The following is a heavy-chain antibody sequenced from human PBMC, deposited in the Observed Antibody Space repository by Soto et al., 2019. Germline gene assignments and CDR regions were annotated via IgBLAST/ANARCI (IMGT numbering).Heavy chain of an antibody. Sequence: QLQLQESGSGLVKPSQTLSLTCAVSGGSISSGGYSWRWIRQPPGKGLEWIGYIYHSGSTYYNPSLKSRVTISVDRSKNQFSLKLSSVTAADTAVYYCARTRPHGGYFDYWGQGTLVTVSS. CDR2: IYHSGST. V-gene: IGHV4-30-2*01. CDR3: ARTRPHGGYFDY. D-gene: IGHD3-10*01. CDR1: GGSISSGGYS. J-gene: IGHJ4*02.